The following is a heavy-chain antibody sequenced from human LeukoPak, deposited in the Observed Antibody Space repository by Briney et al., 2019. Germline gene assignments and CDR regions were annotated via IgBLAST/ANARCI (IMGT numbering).Heavy chain of an antibody. CDR3: ARKTRDGCNPFDY. V-gene: IGHV4-39*07. D-gene: IGHD5-24*01. J-gene: IGHJ4*02. CDR1: GGPISSSSYY. Sequence: SPSETLSLTCSVSGGPISSSSYYWGWIRQPPGKGLEWIASIDYSGSTYYNPSLKSRVTISLDTSKNQFSLKVSSVTAADTAVYYCARKTRDGCNPFDYWGQGTLVTVSS. CDR2: IDYSGST.